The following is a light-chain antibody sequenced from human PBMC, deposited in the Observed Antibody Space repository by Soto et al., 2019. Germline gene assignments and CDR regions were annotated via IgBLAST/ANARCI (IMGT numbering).Light chain of an antibody. J-gene: IGLJ2*01. V-gene: IGLV2-14*02. CDR3: SSFTSKSTLI. CDR1: SSDVGSYNL. Sequence: QSVLTQPASVSGSPGQSITISCTGTSSDVGSYNLVSWYQQHPGKAPKLMIYEVRNRPSGISFRFSGSKSGNTASLTISGLQAEDEADYYCSSFTSKSTLIFGGGTKLTVL. CDR2: EVR.